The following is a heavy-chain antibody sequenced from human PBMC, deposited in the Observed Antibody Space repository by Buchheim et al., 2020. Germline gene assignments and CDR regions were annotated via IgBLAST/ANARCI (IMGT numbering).Heavy chain of an antibody. D-gene: IGHD3-10*01. CDR1: GFTFSSYW. J-gene: IGHJ6*02. Sequence: EVQLVESGGGLVQPGGSLRLSCAASGFTFSSYWMHWVRQAPGKGLVWVSRINSDGSSTSYADSVKGRFTISRDNAKNTLYLQMNSLRAEDTAVCYCARDEWFRELQGEYYYGMDVWGQGTT. CDR3: ARDEWFRELQGEYYYGMDV. CDR2: INSDGSST. V-gene: IGHV3-74*01.